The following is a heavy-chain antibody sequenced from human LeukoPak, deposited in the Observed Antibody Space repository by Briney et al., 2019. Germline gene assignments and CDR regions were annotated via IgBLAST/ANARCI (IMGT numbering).Heavy chain of an antibody. CDR2: IIPIFGTA. CDR1: GGTFSSYA. V-gene: IGHV1-69*13. D-gene: IGHD6-19*01. J-gene: IGHJ6*02. CDR3: ARAVAGTGTRYYYYGMDV. Sequence: SVKVSCKASGGTFSSYAISWVRQAPGQGLEWMGGIIPIFGTANYARKFQGRVTITADESTSTAYMELSSLRSEDTAVYYCARAVAGTGTRYYYYGMDVWGQGTTVTVSS.